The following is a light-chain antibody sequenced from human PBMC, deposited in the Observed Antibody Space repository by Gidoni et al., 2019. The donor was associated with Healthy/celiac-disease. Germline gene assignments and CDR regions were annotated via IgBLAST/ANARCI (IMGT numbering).Light chain of an antibody. CDR3: QKYNSAPLT. CDR2: AAS. V-gene: IGKV1-27*01. Sequence: DIQMTQSPSSLSASVGDRVTITRRASQGISKYLAWYQQKPGKVPKLLIYAASTLQSGVPSRFSGSGSGTDFTLTISSLQPEDVATYYCQKYNSAPLTFGGGTKVEIK. J-gene: IGKJ4*01. CDR1: QGISKY.